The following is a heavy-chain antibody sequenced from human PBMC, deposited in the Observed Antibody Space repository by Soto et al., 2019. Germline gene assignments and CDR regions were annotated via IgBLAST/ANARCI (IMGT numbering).Heavy chain of an antibody. V-gene: IGHV4-30-2*01. CDR1: GGSIVSVGDC. CDR3: ARAMTTVTTIAY. D-gene: IGHD4-17*01. J-gene: IGHJ4*02. Sequence: PLQTMSVTWAVSGGSIVSVGDCRSWIRQPPGKGLEWIGYIYRSGSTYYNPSLKSRVTISVDRSKNHFSLKLSSVTAADTAVYYCARAMTTVTTIAYWGQGTLVTVSS. CDR2: IYRSGST.